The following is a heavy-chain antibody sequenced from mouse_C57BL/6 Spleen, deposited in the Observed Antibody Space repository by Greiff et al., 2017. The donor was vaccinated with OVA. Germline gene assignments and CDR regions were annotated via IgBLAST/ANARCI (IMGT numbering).Heavy chain of an antibody. CDR3: AREVYGYDGMDY. CDR1: GYTFTSYW. J-gene: IGHJ4*01. D-gene: IGHD2-2*01. Sequence: VQLQQPGAELVKPGASVKLSCKASGYTFTSYWMHWVKQRPGQGLEWIGMIHPNSGSTNYNEKFKSKATLTVDKSSSTSYMQLSSLTSEDSAVYYCAREVYGYDGMDYWGQGTSVTVSS. V-gene: IGHV1-64*01. CDR2: IHPNSGST.